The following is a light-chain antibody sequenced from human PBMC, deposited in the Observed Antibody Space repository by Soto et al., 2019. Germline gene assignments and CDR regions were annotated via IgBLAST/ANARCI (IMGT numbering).Light chain of an antibody. CDR2: SSN. CDR3: AAWDDSLDGKGV. V-gene: IGLV1-44*01. J-gene: IGLJ2*01. CDR1: SSNIGSNT. Sequence: QSVLTQPPSASGTPGQRVTTSCSGSSSNIGSNTVNWYQQLPGTAPKLLIYSSNQRPSGVPDRFSGSKSGTSASLAISDLQSEDEADYYCAAWDDSLDGKGVFGGGTKLTVL.